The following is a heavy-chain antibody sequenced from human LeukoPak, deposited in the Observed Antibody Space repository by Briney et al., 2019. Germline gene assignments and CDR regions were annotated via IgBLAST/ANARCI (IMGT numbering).Heavy chain of an antibody. J-gene: IGHJ6*03. CDR2: ISGSGVST. V-gene: IGHV3-23*01. CDR1: GFTFSSYT. D-gene: IGHD2-2*01. Sequence: GSLGLSCAASGFTFSSYTMNWVRQAPGKGLEWVSGISGSGVSTYYADSVKGRFTTSRDNSKNTLYLQMNSLRAEDTAVYFCARMPSTEIYYYYYMDVWGKGTTVTVSS. CDR3: ARMPSTEIYYYYYMDV.